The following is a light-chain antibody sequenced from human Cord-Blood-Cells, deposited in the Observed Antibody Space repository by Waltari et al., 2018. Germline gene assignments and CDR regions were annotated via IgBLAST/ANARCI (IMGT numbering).Light chain of an antibody. CDR1: SSDVGSYNL. Sequence: SVSGSPGQSITISCTGTSSDVGSYNLVSWYQQHPGKAPKLMIYEVSKRPSGVSNRFSGSKSGNTASLTISGLQAEDEADYYCCSYAGSSTWVFGGGTK. J-gene: IGLJ2*01. V-gene: IGLV2-23*02. CDR2: EVS. CDR3: CSYAGSSTWV.